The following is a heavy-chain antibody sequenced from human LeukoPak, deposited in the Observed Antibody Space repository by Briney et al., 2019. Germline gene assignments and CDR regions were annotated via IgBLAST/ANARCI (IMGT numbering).Heavy chain of an antibody. D-gene: IGHD3-16*01. Sequence: SETLSLTCTVSGGSISSYYWSWIRQPPGKGPEWIGYIYYSGSTNYNPSLKSRVTISVDTSKNQFSLKLSSVTAADTAVYYCARHVGMITFGGVINWFDPWGQGTLVTVSS. J-gene: IGHJ5*02. CDR2: IYYSGST. CDR1: GGSISSYY. V-gene: IGHV4-59*08. CDR3: ARHVGMITFGGVINWFDP.